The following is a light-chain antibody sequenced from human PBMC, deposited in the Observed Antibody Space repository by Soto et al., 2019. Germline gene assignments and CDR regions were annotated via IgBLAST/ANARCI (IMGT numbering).Light chain of an antibody. CDR3: AAWDDSLSGHFV. CDR2: NNN. V-gene: IGLV1-44*01. J-gene: IGLJ1*01. CDR1: SSNIGTNT. Sequence: QSVLTQPPSASGTPGQRVTISCSGSSSNIGTNTVSWYQRLPGTAPKLLIYNNNQRPSGVPDRFSGSKSGTSASLAISGLQSEDEADYYCAAWDDSLSGHFVFGTGTKLTVL.